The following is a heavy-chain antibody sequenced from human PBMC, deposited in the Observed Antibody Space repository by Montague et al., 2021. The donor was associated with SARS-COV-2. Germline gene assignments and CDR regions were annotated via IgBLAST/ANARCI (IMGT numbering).Heavy chain of an antibody. CDR3: AREWDGITRPAHYGMDF. Sequence: SLRLSCAASLFTFSNYAMHWVRQAPGKGLEWVALISYDGSNKYYADSVKGRFAISRDNSKNTLYLQMNSLRAEDTGLYYCAREWDGITRPAHYGMDFWGQGTTVTVSS. V-gene: IGHV3-30*09. CDR2: ISYDGSNK. CDR1: LFTFSNYA. D-gene: IGHD3-16*01. J-gene: IGHJ6*02.